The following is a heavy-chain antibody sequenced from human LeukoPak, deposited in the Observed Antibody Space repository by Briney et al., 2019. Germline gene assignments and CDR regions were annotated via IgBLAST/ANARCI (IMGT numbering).Heavy chain of an antibody. CDR2: IYYSGST. CDR3: ARDDGDYVGGFDP. Sequence: KPSETLSLTCTVSGGSISSYDWSWIRQPPGKGREWIGYIYYSGSTNYNPSLKSRVTISVDTSKNQFSLKLSSVTAADTAVYYCARDDGDYVGGFDPWGQGTLVTVSS. V-gene: IGHV4-59*01. CDR1: GGSISSYD. J-gene: IGHJ5*02. D-gene: IGHD4-17*01.